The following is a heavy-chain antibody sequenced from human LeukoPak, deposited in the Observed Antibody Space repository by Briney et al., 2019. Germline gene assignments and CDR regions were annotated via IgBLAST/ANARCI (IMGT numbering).Heavy chain of an antibody. Sequence: GGSLRLSCTASGFTVSSNYMSWVRQAPGKGLEWVSVIYTGGTTYYADSVKGRFTISRDNSKNTLYLQMNSLRAEDTALYYCAREPGRDGYNYFDYWGQGTLVTVSS. V-gene: IGHV3-53*01. CDR1: GFTVSSNY. CDR2: IYTGGTT. D-gene: IGHD5-24*01. J-gene: IGHJ4*02. CDR3: AREPGRDGYNYFDY.